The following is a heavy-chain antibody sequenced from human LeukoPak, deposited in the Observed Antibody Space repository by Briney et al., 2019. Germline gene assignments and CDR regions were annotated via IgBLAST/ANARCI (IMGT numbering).Heavy chain of an antibody. CDR1: GGSFSGYY. J-gene: IGHJ4*02. Sequence: SETLSLTCAVYGGSFSGYYWSWIRQPPGKGLEWIGEINHSGSTNYNPSLKSRVTISVDTSKNQFSLKLSSVTAADTAVYYCAGSTYYDFWSGYYSHDYWGQGTLVTVSS. CDR2: INHSGST. V-gene: IGHV4-34*01. CDR3: AGSTYYDFWSGYYSHDY. D-gene: IGHD3-3*01.